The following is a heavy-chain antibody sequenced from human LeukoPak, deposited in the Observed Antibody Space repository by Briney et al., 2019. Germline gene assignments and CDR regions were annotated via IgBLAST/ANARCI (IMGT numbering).Heavy chain of an antibody. CDR3: AREDGVPDCSDY. CDR2: ISYDGSNK. Sequence: PGRSLRLSCAASGFTFSSYAMHWVRQAPGKGLEWVAVISYDGSNKYYADSVKGRFTISRDNSKNTLYLQMNSLRAEDTAVYYCAREDGVPDCSDYWGQGTLVTVSS. J-gene: IGHJ4*02. CDR1: GFTFSSYA. D-gene: IGHD3-3*01. V-gene: IGHV3-30*04.